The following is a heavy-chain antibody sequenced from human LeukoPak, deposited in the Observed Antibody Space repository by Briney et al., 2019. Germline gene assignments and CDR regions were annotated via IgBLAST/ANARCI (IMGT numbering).Heavy chain of an antibody. CDR3: ARGSMALDY. V-gene: IGHV3-48*01. Sequence: GGSLRLSCAASGFTFISYSMNWVRQAPGRRLEWLSYITSDNSTIYYADSVEGRFTISRDNAKNSVFLQMNSLRAEDTAVYYCARGSMALDYWGQGTLVTVSS. J-gene: IGHJ4*02. D-gene: IGHD2/OR15-2a*01. CDR1: GFTFISYS. CDR2: ITSDNSTI.